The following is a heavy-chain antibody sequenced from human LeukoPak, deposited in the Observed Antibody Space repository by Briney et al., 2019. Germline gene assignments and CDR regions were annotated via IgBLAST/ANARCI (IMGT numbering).Heavy chain of an antibody. V-gene: IGHV4-30-2*01. CDR1: GGSISSGGYS. D-gene: IGHD3-10*01. CDR2: INHSGST. Sequence: PSQTLSLTCAVSGGSISSGGYSWSWIRQPPGKGLEWIGEINHSGSTNYNPSLKSRVTISVDTSKNQFSLKLSSVTAADTAVYYCARAQRRILRTMVYWGQGTLVTVSS. J-gene: IGHJ4*02. CDR3: ARAQRRILRTMVY.